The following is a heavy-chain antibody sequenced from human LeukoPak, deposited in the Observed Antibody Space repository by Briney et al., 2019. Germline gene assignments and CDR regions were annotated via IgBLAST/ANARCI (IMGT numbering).Heavy chain of an antibody. CDR3: AKVRWGSDNALDS. CDR1: GFPFSDYG. CDR2: ISHDGNNK. Sequence: GGSLRLSCAASGFPFSDYGMYSVRQAPGKGLEWLAVISHDGNNKYYADSVKGRITISRDNSMNTLYLQMNSLRAGDTAVYYCAKVRWGSDNALDSWGQGTLVTGSS. V-gene: IGHV3-30*18. J-gene: IGHJ4*02. D-gene: IGHD3-16*01.